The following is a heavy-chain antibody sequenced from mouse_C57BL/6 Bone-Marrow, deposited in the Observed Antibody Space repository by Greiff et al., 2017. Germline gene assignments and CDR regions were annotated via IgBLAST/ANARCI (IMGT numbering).Heavy chain of an antibody. CDR3: ASASAYYSSLVDY. Sequence: QVQLQQSGPELVKPGASVKISCKASGYAFSSSWMNWVKQRPGKGLEWIGRIYPGDGDTNYNGKFKGKATLTADKSSSTAYMQLSSLTSEDSAVYVCASASAYYSSLVDYWGQGTTLTVSS. D-gene: IGHD2-5*01. V-gene: IGHV1-82*01. CDR1: GYAFSSSW. CDR2: IYPGDGDT. J-gene: IGHJ2*01.